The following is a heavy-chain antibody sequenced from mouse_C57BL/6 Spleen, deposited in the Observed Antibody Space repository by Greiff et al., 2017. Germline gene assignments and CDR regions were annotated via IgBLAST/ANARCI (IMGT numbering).Heavy chain of an antibody. CDR3: ARSKKDYYEYEGAMDY. CDR2: IYWDDDK. D-gene: IGHD2-4*01. V-gene: IGHV8-12*01. CDR1: GFSLSTSGMG. J-gene: IGHJ4*01. Sequence: QVTLKVSGPGILQSSQTLSLTCSFSGFSLSTSGMGVSWIRQPSGKGLEWLAHIYWDDDKRYNPSLKRRLTISKDTSRNQVFLKITSVDTADTATYYCARSKKDYYEYEGAMDYWGQGTSVTVSS.